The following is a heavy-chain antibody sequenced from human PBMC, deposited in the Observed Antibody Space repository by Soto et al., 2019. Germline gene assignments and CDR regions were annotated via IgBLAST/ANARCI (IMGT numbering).Heavy chain of an antibody. CDR1: GGTFSSYA. Sequence: SVKVSCKASGGTFSSYAISWVRQAPGQGLEWMGGIIPIFGTANYAQKFQGRVTITADESTSTAYMELNSLRPEDTAVYYCARAFSGSYPNFDYWGQGTLVTVSS. J-gene: IGHJ4*02. D-gene: IGHD1-26*01. CDR3: ARAFSGSYPNFDY. CDR2: IIPIFGTA. V-gene: IGHV1-69*13.